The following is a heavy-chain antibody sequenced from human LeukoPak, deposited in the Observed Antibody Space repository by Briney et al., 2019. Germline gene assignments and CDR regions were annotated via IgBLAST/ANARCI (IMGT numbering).Heavy chain of an antibody. J-gene: IGHJ6*02. CDR1: GFSFSSYE. Sequence: GGSLRLSCAAPGFSFSSYEMSWVRQAPGKGLEWVSYISSSGSTIYYADSVKGRFIISRENARNSLYLQMNTLRAEDTAVYYCAGSCSTTNCYTYYYHGMDVWGQGTTVTVSS. V-gene: IGHV3-48*03. D-gene: IGHD2-2*01. CDR3: AGSCSTTNCYTYYYHGMDV. CDR2: ISSSGSTI.